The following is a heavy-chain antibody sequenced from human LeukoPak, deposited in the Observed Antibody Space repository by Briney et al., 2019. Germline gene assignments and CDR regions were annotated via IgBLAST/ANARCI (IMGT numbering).Heavy chain of an antibody. V-gene: IGHV3-11*01. CDR3: ARDRMLFIVATIEDHDAFDI. CDR1: GFTFSDYY. D-gene: IGHD5-12*01. J-gene: IGHJ3*02. CDR2: ISSSGSTI. Sequence: GGSLRLSCAASGFTFSDYYMSWIRQAPGKGLEWVSYISSSGSTIYYADSVKGRFTISRDNAKNSLYLQMNSLGAEDTAVYYCARDRMLFIVATIEDHDAFDIWGQGTMVTVPS.